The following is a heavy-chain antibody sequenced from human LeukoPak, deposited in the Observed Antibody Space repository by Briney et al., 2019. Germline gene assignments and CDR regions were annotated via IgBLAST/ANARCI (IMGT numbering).Heavy chain of an antibody. CDR3: VRHIANGDYLNY. J-gene: IGHJ4*02. Sequence: PSETLSLTRTVSGGSISSSNDYWGWIRQPPGKGLEWIGSISYSGSTNYNPSLKSRVTISVDMSKNQFSLKVSSVTATDTAVYYYVRHIANGDYLNYWGQGTLVTVSS. CDR2: ISYSGST. V-gene: IGHV4-39*01. CDR1: GGSISSSNDY. D-gene: IGHD4-17*01.